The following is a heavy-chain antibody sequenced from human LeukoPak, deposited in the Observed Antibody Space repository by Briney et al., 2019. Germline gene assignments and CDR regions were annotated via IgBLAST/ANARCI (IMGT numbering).Heavy chain of an antibody. CDR1: GFTFSNFN. CDR2: ISSSSNYI. J-gene: IGHJ4*02. CDR3: ARDHCSGGSCYSAY. V-gene: IGHV3-21*04. Sequence: GSLRLSCAASGFTFSNFNMNWVRQAPGKGLEWVSFISSSSNYIYYADSVKGRFTISRDNSKNTLYLQMNSLRAEDTAVYYCARDHCSGGSCYSAYWGQGTLVTVSS. D-gene: IGHD2-15*01.